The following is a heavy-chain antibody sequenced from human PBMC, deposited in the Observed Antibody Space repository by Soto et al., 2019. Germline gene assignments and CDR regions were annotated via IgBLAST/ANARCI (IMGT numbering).Heavy chain of an antibody. CDR1: GDTFSSYT. Sequence: GASVKVSCKASGDTFSSYTISWMRQAPGQGLEWMGRIIPVLDLAHYAETFQGRISITADTSTGTAYMELSSLGSDDTAVYYCGTSRRHCESRRCYTYFDFWGQGALVTDSS. V-gene: IGHV1-69*02. CDR2: IIPVLDLA. J-gene: IGHJ4*02. D-gene: IGHD2-2*02. CDR3: GTSRRHCESRRCYTYFDF.